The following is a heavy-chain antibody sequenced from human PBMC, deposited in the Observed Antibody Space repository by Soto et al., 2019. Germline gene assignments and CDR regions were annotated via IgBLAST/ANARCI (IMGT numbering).Heavy chain of an antibody. Sequence: EVQLVESGGGLVQPGGSLRLSCAASGFTFSSYSMNWVRQDPGKGLEWVSYISSSSSTIYYADSVKGRFTISRDNAKNSLYLPMNSLRDEDSAVYYCARESAALNWFGPWGQGNLVTVYS. D-gene: IGHD2-2*01. CDR2: ISSSSSTI. V-gene: IGHV3-48*02. J-gene: IGHJ5*02. CDR1: GFTFSSYS. CDR3: ARESAALNWFGP.